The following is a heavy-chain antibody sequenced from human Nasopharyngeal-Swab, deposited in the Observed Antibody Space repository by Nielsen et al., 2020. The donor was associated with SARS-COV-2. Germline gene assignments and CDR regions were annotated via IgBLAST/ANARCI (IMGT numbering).Heavy chain of an antibody. V-gene: IGHV3-21*04. CDR3: ASIAAAENDGFDL. Sequence: GESLKISCVASGFAFRFYNMNWVRQAPGKGLEWVSSISGRSSYINYADSVKGRFTISRDNAKDSLSLQMNSLRPEDTAIYYCASIAAAENDGFDLWGQGTAVTVSP. CDR2: ISGRSSYI. J-gene: IGHJ3*01. CDR1: GFAFRFYN. D-gene: IGHD6-13*01.